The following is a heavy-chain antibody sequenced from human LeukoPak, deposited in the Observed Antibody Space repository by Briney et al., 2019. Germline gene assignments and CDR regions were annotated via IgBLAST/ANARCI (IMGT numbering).Heavy chain of an antibody. CDR2: INPSGGST. J-gene: IGHJ3*02. V-gene: IGHV1-46*01. D-gene: IGHD3-16*02. CDR3: VRISEFRLGELSYDNAFDI. Sequence: ASVKVSCKASGYTFTSYYMHWVRQAPGQGLEWMGIINPSGGSTSYAQKFQGRVTMTRDTSASTVYMELSSLRSEDTAVYYCVRISEFRLGELSYDNAFDIWGQGTMVTVSS. CDR1: GYTFTSYY.